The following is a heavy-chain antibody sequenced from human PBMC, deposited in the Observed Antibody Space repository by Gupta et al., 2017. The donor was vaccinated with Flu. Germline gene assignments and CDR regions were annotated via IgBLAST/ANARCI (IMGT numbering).Heavy chain of an antibody. Sequence: QVQLQESGPGLVKPSETLSLTCTVSGGSISSYYWSWIRQPTGKGLEWIGYIYYSGSTNYNPALKSRVTISVDTSKNQVSLKLSSVTAADTAVYYCVRGAQSKITIFGVVHLDNYFDYWGQGTLVTVSS. J-gene: IGHJ4*02. CDR2: IYYSGST. V-gene: IGHV4-59*01. CDR1: GGSISSYY. D-gene: IGHD3-3*01. CDR3: VRGAQSKITIFGVVHLDNYFDY.